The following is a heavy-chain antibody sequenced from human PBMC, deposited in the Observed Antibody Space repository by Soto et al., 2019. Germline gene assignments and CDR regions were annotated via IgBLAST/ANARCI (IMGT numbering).Heavy chain of an antibody. D-gene: IGHD6-13*01. CDR3: ARHGAYSTSVYYYYGMDV. V-gene: IGHV4-39*01. Sequence: PSETLSLTCTVSGGSISSFAYYWGWIRQPPGKGLEWIGTVYYNENTYYNPSLKSRVTISVDTAKNQFSLNLRSVTAADTAVYYCARHGAYSTSVYYYYGMDVWGQGTTVTVSS. CDR2: VYYNENT. CDR1: GGSISSFAYY. J-gene: IGHJ6*02.